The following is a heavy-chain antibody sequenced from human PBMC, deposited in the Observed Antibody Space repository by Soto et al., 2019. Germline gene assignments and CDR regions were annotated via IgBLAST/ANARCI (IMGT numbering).Heavy chain of an antibody. V-gene: IGHV1-2*02. Sequence: GASVKVSCKTSGYFFTPYYIHWVRQAPGQGLEWMGWINPNNGGTNSAQRFQGRVTMTSDTSINTAYMEITSLRSDDTALYYCAREVTYGGGSFSLGLWGQGTLVTVSS. J-gene: IGHJ4*02. CDR3: AREVTYGGGSFSLGL. CDR2: INPNNGGT. D-gene: IGHD3-10*01. CDR1: GYFFTPYY.